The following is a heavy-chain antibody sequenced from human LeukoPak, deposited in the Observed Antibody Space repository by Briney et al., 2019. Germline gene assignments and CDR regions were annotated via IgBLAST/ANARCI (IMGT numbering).Heavy chain of an antibody. Sequence: PSETLSLTCAVSGYSIRSGDYWGWIRQSPGKGLEWIGSIYHSGSTHYNPSLKSRVTISVDTSKNQFSLMLSSVTAADTAVYYCARNRSLTTTPGFDHWGQGTLVTVS. CDR3: ARNRSLTTTPGFDH. CDR1: GYSIRSGDY. D-gene: IGHD4-11*01. J-gene: IGHJ4*02. CDR2: IYHSGST. V-gene: IGHV4-38-2*01.